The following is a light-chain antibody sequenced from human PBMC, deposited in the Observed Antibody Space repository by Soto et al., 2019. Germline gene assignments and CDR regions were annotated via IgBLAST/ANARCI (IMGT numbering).Light chain of an antibody. J-gene: IGKJ4*01. Sequence: DIQLTQSPSTLSASVGDRVTITCRASQSISSWLAWYQQKPGKAPKLLVYKASSLESGVPSRFSGSGSATEFTLPITPLPADDFATYYCQPYAAYPLTFGGGTKAEI. V-gene: IGKV1-5*03. CDR2: KAS. CDR3: QPYAAYPLT. CDR1: QSISSW.